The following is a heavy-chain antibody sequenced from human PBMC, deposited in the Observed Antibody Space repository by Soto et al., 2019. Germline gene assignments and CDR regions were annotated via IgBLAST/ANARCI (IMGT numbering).Heavy chain of an antibody. J-gene: IGHJ4*02. CDR1: GYTFTDYF. V-gene: IGHV1-2*02. CDR3: ARDTKIPANAIHDGR. D-gene: IGHD2-2*01. Sequence: VEMVQSGAEVKKPGASVKVSCKASGYTFTDYFIHWVRQAPGQGLEWMGWINPNSGGTNYAQKFQGRVTMTRDTSITTVYMDLSRLRSDDTATYYCARDTKIPANAIHDGRWGQGTLLNVSS. CDR2: INPNSGGT.